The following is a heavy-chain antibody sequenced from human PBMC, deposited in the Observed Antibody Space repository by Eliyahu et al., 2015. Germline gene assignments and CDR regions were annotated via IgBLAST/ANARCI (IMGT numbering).Heavy chain of an antibody. CDR1: GGSFXGYY. Sequence: QVQLQQWGAGLLKPSETLSLTCAVYGGSFXGYYWSWIRQPPGKGLEWVGGINHSGSTNYNPSLKSRVTISVDTSKNQFSLKLSSVTAADTAVYFCARHGGIGAGRSNWFDPWGQGTLVTVSS. CDR2: INHSGST. V-gene: IGHV4-34*01. CDR3: ARHGGIGAGRSNWFDP. D-gene: IGHD6-19*01. J-gene: IGHJ5*02.